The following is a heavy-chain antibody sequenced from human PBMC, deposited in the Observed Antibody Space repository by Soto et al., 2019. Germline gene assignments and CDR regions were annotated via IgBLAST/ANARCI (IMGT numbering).Heavy chain of an antibody. V-gene: IGHV3-30*18. J-gene: IGHJ4*02. CDR3: AKDMTAGTVY. D-gene: IGHD6-13*01. CDR2: ISYDGSNK. CDR1: GFTFSSYG. Sequence: QVQLVESGGGVVQPGRSLRLSCAASGFTFSSYGMHWVRQAPGKGLEWVEVISYDGSNKYYADSMKGRFTISRDNSKNTLYLQMNSLRAEDTAVYYCAKDMTAGTVYWGQGTLVRVSS.